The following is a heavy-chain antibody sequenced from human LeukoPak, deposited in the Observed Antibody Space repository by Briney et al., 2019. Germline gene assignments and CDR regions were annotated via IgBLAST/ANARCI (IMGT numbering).Heavy chain of an antibody. CDR3: AREYYYDSSGLFDY. CDR1: GFTFSSYG. D-gene: IGHD3-22*01. J-gene: IGHJ4*02. V-gene: IGHV3-33*01. CDR2: IWYDGSNK. Sequence: GRSLRLSCAASGFTFSSYGMHWVRQAPGKGLEWVAVIWYDGSNKYYADSAKGRFTISRDNSKNTLYLQMNSLRAEDTAVYYCAREYYYDSSGLFDYWGQGTLVTVSS.